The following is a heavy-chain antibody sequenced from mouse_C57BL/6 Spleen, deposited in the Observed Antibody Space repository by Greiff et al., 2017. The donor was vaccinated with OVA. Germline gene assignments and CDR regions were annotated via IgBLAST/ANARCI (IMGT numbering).Heavy chain of an antibody. Sequence: VQLQQSVAELVRPGASVKLSCTASGFNIKNTYMHWVKQRPEQGLEWIGRIDPANGNTKYAPKFQGKGTITADTSSNTAYLQLSSLTSEDTAIYYCAGSSYGNYYAMDYWGQGTSVTVSS. CDR3: AGSSYGNYYAMDY. V-gene: IGHV14-3*01. CDR1: GFNIKNTY. J-gene: IGHJ4*01. D-gene: IGHD1-1*01. CDR2: IDPANGNT.